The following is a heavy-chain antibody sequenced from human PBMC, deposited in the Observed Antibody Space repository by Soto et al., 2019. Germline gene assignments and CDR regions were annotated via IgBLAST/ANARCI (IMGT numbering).Heavy chain of an antibody. CDR3: ARGGASYYYDSSGYPTVDPFDY. D-gene: IGHD3-22*01. Sequence: PGGSLRLSCAASGFTFSNLWMSWVRQAPGKGLEWVANIKQDGSEKYYVDSVKGRFTISRDNAKNSLYLQMNSLRAEDTAVYYCARGGASYYYDSSGYPTVDPFDYWGQGTLVTVSS. J-gene: IGHJ4*02. CDR2: IKQDGSEK. CDR1: GFTFSNLW. V-gene: IGHV3-7*01.